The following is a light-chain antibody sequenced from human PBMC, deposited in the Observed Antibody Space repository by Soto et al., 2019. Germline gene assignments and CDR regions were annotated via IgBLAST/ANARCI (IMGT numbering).Light chain of an antibody. Sequence: EIAMTQSPATPSVSPGEIDTLSCRASQSISSNLAWYQQKPGQSPRLLIYGASTRATGIPGRFSGSGSGTEFTLTISSLQSEDFAVYYCQQYNNWSPAYTFGQVTKLEIK. CDR1: QSISSN. J-gene: IGKJ2*01. CDR3: QQYNNWSPAYT. CDR2: GAS. V-gene: IGKV3-15*01.